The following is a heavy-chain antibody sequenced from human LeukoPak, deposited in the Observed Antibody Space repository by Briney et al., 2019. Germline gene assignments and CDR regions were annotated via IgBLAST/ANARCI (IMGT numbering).Heavy chain of an antibody. CDR1: GGSFSRYY. J-gene: IGHJ4*02. CDR2: IHYSGST. D-gene: IGHD6-6*01. V-gene: IGHV4-59*08. Sequence: PSETLSLTCTLSGGSFSRYYWSWIRQSPGKGLEWIGYIHYSGSTNYNPSLKSRVTISVDRSKNELSLKLSSATAADTAVYYCARHGIAERPEEVAYWGQGTLVTVSS. CDR3: ARHGIAERPEEVAY.